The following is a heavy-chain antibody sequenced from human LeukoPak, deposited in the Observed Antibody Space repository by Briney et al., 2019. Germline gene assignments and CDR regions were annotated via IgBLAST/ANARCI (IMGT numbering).Heavy chain of an antibody. CDR1: GGSFSGYY. Sequence: SETLSLTCAVYGGSFSGYYWSWIRQPSGKGLEWIGEINHSGSTNYNPSLKSRVTISVDTSKNQFSLKLSSVTAADTAVYYCASGSYYFDYWGQGTLVTVSS. D-gene: IGHD1-26*01. V-gene: IGHV4-34*01. CDR3: ASGSYYFDY. CDR2: INHSGST. J-gene: IGHJ4*02.